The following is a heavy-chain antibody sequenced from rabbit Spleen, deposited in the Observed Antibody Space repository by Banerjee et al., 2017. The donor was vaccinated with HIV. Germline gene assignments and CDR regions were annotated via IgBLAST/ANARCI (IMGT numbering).Heavy chain of an antibody. CDR3: ARDTSSSFSSYGMDL. V-gene: IGHV1S45*01. Sequence: QEQLVESGGGLVQPGGSLKLSCKASGFDFSSYGISWVRQAPGKGLEWIACIDAGSSTFTYFATWAKGRFTISKTSSTTVTLQMTRLTAADTATYFCARDTSSSFSSYGMDLWAQGPSSPS. CDR1: GFDFSSYG. J-gene: IGHJ6*01. D-gene: IGHD1-1*01. CDR2: IDAGSSTFT.